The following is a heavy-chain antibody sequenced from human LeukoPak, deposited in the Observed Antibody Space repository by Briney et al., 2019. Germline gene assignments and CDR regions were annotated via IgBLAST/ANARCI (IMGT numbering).Heavy chain of an antibody. CDR1: GFTFSNYW. Sequence: PGGSLRLSCTTSGFTFSNYWMYWVRQAPGKGLMWVSRIKSDGTGITYTDSVEGRFTISRDNAKNSLYLQMNSLRAEDTALYYCARDREYSGSWSSGWYFDLWGRGTLVTVSS. D-gene: IGHD1-26*01. CDR3: ARDREYSGSWSSGWYFDL. CDR2: IKSDGTGI. V-gene: IGHV3-74*01. J-gene: IGHJ2*01.